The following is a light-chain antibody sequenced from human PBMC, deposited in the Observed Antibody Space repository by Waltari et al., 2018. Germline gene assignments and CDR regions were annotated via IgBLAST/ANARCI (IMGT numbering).Light chain of an antibody. V-gene: IGLV6-57*03. CDR2: GDN. CDR3: QSYDSSIYVV. Sequence: NFMLTQPHSVSESPGKTVTISCTRSSGSIASNYLQWYQQPPGRAPTTVIYGDNQRPSGVPDRFSGSIDSSSNSASLTISGLKTEDEADYYCQSYDSSIYVVFGGGTKLTVL. CDR1: SGSIASNY. J-gene: IGLJ2*01.